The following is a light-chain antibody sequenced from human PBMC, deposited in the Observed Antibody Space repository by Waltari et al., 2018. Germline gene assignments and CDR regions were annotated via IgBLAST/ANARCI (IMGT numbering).Light chain of an antibody. V-gene: IGLV2-11*01. Sequence: QSALTQPRSVSGSPGQSVPIPCTGTSRSVGGYNYVPWYQHHPGKAPKLMIYEVSKRPSGGPDRFSGSQSGSTASLTVSGLQAEDEADYYCSSYAGNNVYVFGSGTKVTVL. CDR2: EVS. J-gene: IGLJ1*01. CDR1: SRSVGGYNY. CDR3: SSYAGNNVYV.